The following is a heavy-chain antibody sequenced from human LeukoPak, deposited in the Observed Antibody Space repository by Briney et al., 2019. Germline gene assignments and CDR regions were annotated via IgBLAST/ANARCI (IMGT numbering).Heavy chain of an antibody. J-gene: IGHJ4*02. D-gene: IGHD2-2*01. CDR2: VSASDSST. CDR3: VKDRYCSSTRCYGDFDY. V-gene: IGHV3-23*01. Sequence: GGSLRLSCAASGFTFSSYAMSWVRQPPGKGLEWVSVVSASDSSTYYADSVKGRFTISRDNSKNTLYLQMNSLRAEDTAVYHCVKDRYCSSTRCYGDFDYWGQGTLVTVSS. CDR1: GFTFSSYA.